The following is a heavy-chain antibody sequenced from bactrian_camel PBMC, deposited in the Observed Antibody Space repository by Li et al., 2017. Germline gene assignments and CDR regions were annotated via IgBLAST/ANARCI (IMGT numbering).Heavy chain of an antibody. D-gene: IGHD3*01. Sequence: HVQLVESGGDSVQPGGSLRLTREASSRYTSVPDAGCVAWFRQAPGKEREGVAVVYTDVSPGSGIARYAEFVKGRFTASQDKAKSTVYLQTNSLKPEDTAMYYCTKDRSYGTRNWVQSTRGQGTQVTVS. CDR2: VYTDVSPGSGIA. J-gene: IGHJ4*01. CDR3: TKDRSYGTRNWVQST. CDR1: RYTSVPDAGC. V-gene: IGHV3S1*01.